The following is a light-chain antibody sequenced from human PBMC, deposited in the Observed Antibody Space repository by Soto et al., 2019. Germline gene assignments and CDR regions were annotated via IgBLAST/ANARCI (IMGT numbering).Light chain of an antibody. CDR1: QSINNW. J-gene: IGKJ5*01. CDR2: DAS. CDR3: QHYETYPIT. V-gene: IGKV1-5*01. Sequence: DIRMPQSPSTLSASVGDRVTITCRASQSINNWLAWYQQKPGKAPNLLIYDASSLESGVPSRFSGSASGTEFTLTISSLQPDDFATYYCQHYETYPITFGQGTGLEI.